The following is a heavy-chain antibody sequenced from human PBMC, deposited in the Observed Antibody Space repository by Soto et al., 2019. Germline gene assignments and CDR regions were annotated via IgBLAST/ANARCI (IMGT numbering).Heavy chain of an antibody. Sequence: RASVKVSCKASGYTFTSYGISWVRQAPGQGLEWMGWISAYNGNTNYAQKLQGRVTMTTDTSTSTAYMELRSLRSDDTAVYYCARAYCSSTSCRPRYYYYYYGMDVWGQGTTVTVSS. D-gene: IGHD2-2*01. V-gene: IGHV1-18*04. J-gene: IGHJ6*02. CDR3: ARAYCSSTSCRPRYYYYYYGMDV. CDR2: ISAYNGNT. CDR1: GYTFTSYG.